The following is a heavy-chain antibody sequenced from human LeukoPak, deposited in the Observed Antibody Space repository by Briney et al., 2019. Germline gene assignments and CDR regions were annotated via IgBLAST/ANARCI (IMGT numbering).Heavy chain of an antibody. CDR1: GFTFSSYA. CDR3: AKRDTSGSYYFDY. Sequence: GGSLRLSCAASGFTFSSYAMSWVRQAPGRGLEWVSSLSYNGGGSYYADSVKGRFTISRDNSKNTLHLQMNSLRAEDTAVYYCAKRDTSGSYYFDYWGQGTLVTVSS. CDR2: LSYNGGGS. D-gene: IGHD6-19*01. J-gene: IGHJ4*02. V-gene: IGHV3-23*01.